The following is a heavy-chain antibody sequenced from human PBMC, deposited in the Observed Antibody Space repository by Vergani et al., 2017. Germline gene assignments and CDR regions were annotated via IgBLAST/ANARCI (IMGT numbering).Heavy chain of an antibody. D-gene: IGHD3-22*01. CDR1: GDSISSGYH. Sequence: QVQLQESGPGLVKPSETLSLTCVVSGDSISSGYHWGWIRQPPGKGLEWIGTVYHTGTTYYNPSLKSQVTISVDTSKNQFYVNLSSVTAADTAVYYCARQYSGYTRCFGLWGQGTLVTVSS. CDR2: VYHTGTT. J-gene: IGHJ5*02. CDR3: ARQYSGYTRCFGL. V-gene: IGHV4-38-2*01.